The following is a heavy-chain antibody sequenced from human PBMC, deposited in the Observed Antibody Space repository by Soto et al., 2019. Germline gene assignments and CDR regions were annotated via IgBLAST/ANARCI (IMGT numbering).Heavy chain of an antibody. CDR2: ISYDGRNK. D-gene: IGHD2-2*01. CDR3: AKDYLEPWASISCYDFDY. J-gene: IGHJ4*01. Sequence: QVQLVESGGGVVQPGRSLRLSCAASGFSFSIYGMHWVRQAPGKGLEWVAVISYDGRNKQYADSVKGRFTISRDNSKNTVYLQLGCLRTEGAAEYYYAKDYLEPWASISCYDFDYWGHGTLVAVFS. CDR1: GFSFSIYG. V-gene: IGHV3-30*18.